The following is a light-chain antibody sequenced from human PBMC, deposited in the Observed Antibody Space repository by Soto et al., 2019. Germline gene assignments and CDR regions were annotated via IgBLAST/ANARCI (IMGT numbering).Light chain of an antibody. CDR1: QSVSSGY. Sequence: EIVLTQSPGTLSLSPGERATLSCRASQSVSSGYLAWYQQKPGQAPRLLIYGASTRATGIPARFSGSGSGTDFTLTISSLEPEDSAVYYCQQRKHWPPLTFGQGTRLE. J-gene: IGKJ5*01. CDR2: GAS. V-gene: IGKV3-11*01. CDR3: QQRKHWPPLT.